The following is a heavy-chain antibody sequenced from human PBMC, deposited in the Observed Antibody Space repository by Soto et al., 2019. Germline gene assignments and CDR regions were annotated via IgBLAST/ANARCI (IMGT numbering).Heavy chain of an antibody. CDR1: GFTFSSYD. D-gene: IGHD2-15*01. Sequence: GGSLRLSCAASGFTFSSYDMHWVRQATGKGLEWVSAIGTAGDTYYPGSVKGRFTISRENAKNSLYLQMNSLRAGDTAVYYCARGGYCSGGSCSAYYYYYYGMDVWGQRTTVTVSS. J-gene: IGHJ6*02. CDR2: IGTAGDT. V-gene: IGHV3-13*01. CDR3: ARGGYCSGGSCSAYYYYYYGMDV.